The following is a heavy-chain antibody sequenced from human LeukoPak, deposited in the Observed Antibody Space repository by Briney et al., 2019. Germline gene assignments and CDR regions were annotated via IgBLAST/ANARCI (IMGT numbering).Heavy chain of an antibody. D-gene: IGHD2-2*02. Sequence: SETLSLTCTVSGGSISSSSYYWGWIRQPPRKGLEWIGSIYYSGSTYYNPSLKSRVTISVDTSKNQFSLKLSSVTAADTAVYYCARRYCSSTSCYTFDYWGQGTLVTVSS. J-gene: IGHJ4*02. CDR2: IYYSGST. CDR3: ARRYCSSTSCYTFDY. V-gene: IGHV4-39*01. CDR1: GGSISSSSYY.